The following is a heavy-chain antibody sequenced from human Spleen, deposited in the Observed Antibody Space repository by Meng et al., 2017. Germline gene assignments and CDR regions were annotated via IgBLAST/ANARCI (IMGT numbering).Heavy chain of an antibody. CDR2: IDPKSGDT. Sequence: ASVKVSCKPSGYNFPDYWLHWVRRAPGQGLEWMGRIDPKSGDTHYAQRFQGRVTMTGDTSISTAYMELSGLTSEDTAIYYCARKAGNCITTTCYSLDYWGQGTLVTVSS. CDR1: GYNFPDYW. CDR3: ARKAGNCITTTCYSLDY. D-gene: IGHD2-15*01. V-gene: IGHV1-2*06. J-gene: IGHJ4*02.